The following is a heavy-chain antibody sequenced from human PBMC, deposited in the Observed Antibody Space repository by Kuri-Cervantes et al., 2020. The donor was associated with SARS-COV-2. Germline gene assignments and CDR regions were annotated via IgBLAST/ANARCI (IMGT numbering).Heavy chain of an antibody. Sequence: SVKVSCKASGGTFSSYAISRVRQAPGQGLEWMGRIIPIFGIANYAQKFQGRVTITADKSTSTAYMELSSLRSEDTAVYYCARQLETTMLYYFDYWGQGTLVTVSS. V-gene: IGHV1-69*04. CDR3: ARQLETTMLYYFDY. J-gene: IGHJ4*02. D-gene: IGHD3-10*02. CDR1: GGTFSSYA. CDR2: IIPIFGIA.